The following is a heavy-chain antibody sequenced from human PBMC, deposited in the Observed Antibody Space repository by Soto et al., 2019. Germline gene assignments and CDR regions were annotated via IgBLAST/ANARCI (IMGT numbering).Heavy chain of an antibody. Sequence: QVHLVQSGAEVKKPGASVKVSCKGPGYAFTTYGITWVRQAPGQGLEWMGWISAHIGNTNYAQKLQGRVTVTRDTSTSTAYMELRSLRSDDTAVYYCARGRYGDYWGQGALVTVSS. D-gene: IGHD1-1*01. CDR2: ISAHIGNT. CDR1: GYAFTTYG. J-gene: IGHJ4*02. V-gene: IGHV1-18*01. CDR3: ARGRYGDY.